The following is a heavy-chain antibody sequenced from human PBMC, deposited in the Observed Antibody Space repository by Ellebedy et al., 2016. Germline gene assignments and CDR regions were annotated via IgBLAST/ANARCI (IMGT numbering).Heavy chain of an antibody. CDR1: GFSLSTGAVV. V-gene: IGHV2-5*01. D-gene: IGHD4-17*01. Sequence: SGPTLVKPRQTLTLTCTFSGFSLSTGAVVVGWIRQPPGKALEWLAFIYGNDDKRYSPSLKSRLTITKDTSKNEVVLTLTNMDPVDTATYYCAHRTTVTADDYWGQGTLVTVSS. CDR3: AHRTTVTADDY. J-gene: IGHJ4*02. CDR2: IYGNDDK.